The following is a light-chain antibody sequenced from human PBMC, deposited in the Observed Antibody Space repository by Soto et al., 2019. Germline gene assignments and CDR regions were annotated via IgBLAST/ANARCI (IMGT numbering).Light chain of an antibody. CDR1: QSLVDHDGNTY. CDR2: QIS. J-gene: IGKJ2*01. Sequence: DIVLTQTPLSSPVTLGQPATISCRSSQSLVDHDGNTYLSWLQQRPGQPPRLLIYQISDRVSGVPDRVSGSGTKTDFTLNISRVEAEDVGLYYCMQASQYPYTFGQGTTLEIK. V-gene: IGKV2-24*01. CDR3: MQASQYPYT.